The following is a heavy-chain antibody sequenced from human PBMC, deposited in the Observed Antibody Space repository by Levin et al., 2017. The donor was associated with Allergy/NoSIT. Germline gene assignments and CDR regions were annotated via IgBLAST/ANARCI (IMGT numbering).Heavy chain of an antibody. D-gene: IGHD6-13*01. Sequence: GGSLRLSCAASGITFSNAWMSWARQAPGKGLEWVGRIKSKADGGTTEYAAPVKGRFTISRDDSKTTLYLQMNSLKTEDTAVYFCTTYSSSWYYFDYWGQGTLVTVSS. J-gene: IGHJ4*02. V-gene: IGHV3-15*01. CDR1: GITFSNAW. CDR2: IKSKADGGTT. CDR3: TTYSSSWYYFDY.